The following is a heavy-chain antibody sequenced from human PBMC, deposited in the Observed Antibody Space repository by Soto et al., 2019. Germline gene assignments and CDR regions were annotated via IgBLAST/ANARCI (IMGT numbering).Heavy chain of an antibody. CDR1: GFTFSIYA. V-gene: IGHV3-64D*06. D-gene: IGHD5-12*01. J-gene: IGHJ5*02. CDR3: VKDRAPRDGYKTQPGS. CDR2: VSTNGGTS. Sequence: GGSLRLSCSASGFTFSIYAMHWVRQAPGKGLEYVSAVSTNGGTSYYADSVKGRFTISRDNSRNTLYLQMNSLRPEDTAVYYCVKDRAPRDGYKTQPGSWGLGTLVTVSS.